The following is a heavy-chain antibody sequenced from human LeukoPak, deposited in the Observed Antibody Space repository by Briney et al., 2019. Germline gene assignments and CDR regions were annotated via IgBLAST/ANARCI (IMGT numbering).Heavy chain of an antibody. CDR2: ISYDGSNK. V-gene: IGHV3-30*04. J-gene: IGHJ4*02. CDR3: ARGRGYGDY. CDR1: GFTFSSYA. Sequence: PGGSLRLSCAASGFTFSSYAMHWVRQAPGKGLEWVAVISYDGSNKYYADSVKGRFTISRDNSKNTLYLQMNSLRAEDTAVYYCARGRGYGDYWGQGTLVTVSS. D-gene: IGHD5-12*01.